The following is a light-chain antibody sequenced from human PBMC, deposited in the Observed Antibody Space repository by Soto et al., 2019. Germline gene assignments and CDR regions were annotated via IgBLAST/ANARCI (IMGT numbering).Light chain of an antibody. CDR3: TSYRSATTPPYV. CDR2: EVA. J-gene: IGLJ1*01. CDR1: SSDIGAYNF. V-gene: IGLV2-14*01. Sequence: QSALTQPASVSGSPGQSITISCNGTSSDIGAYNFVSWYQHHPGKAPKLLIYEVAYRPSGISNRFSGPKSANTASLTISGLQAEDEADYFCTSYRSATTPPYVFGSGTKVTVL.